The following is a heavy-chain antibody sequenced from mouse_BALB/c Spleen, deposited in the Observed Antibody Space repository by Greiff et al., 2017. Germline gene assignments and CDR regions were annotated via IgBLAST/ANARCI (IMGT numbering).Heavy chain of an antibody. V-gene: IGHV1-14*01. CDR1: GYTFTSYV. Sequence: EVQLQQSGPELVKPGASVKMSCKASGYTFTSYVMHWVKQKPGQGLEWIGYINPYNDGTKYNEKFKGKATLTSDKSSSTAYMELSSLTSEDSAVYYCAREGAGVYYDYDEAMDYWGQGTSVTVPS. J-gene: IGHJ4*01. CDR2: INPYNDGT. D-gene: IGHD2-4*01. CDR3: AREGAGVYYDYDEAMDY.